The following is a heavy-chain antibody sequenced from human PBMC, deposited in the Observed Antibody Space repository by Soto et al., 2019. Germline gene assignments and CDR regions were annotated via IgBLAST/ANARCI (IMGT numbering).Heavy chain of an antibody. D-gene: IGHD5-18*01. CDR3: ARGDTAMAKSPYYFDY. J-gene: IGHJ4*02. CDR2: ISYDGSNK. V-gene: IGHV3-30-3*01. CDR1: GFTFSSYA. Sequence: PGGSLRLSCAASGFTFSSYAMHWVRQAPGKGLEWVAVISYDGSNKYYADSVKGRFTISRDNSKNTLYLQMNSLRAEDTAVYYCARGDTAMAKSPYYFDYWGQGTLVTVSS.